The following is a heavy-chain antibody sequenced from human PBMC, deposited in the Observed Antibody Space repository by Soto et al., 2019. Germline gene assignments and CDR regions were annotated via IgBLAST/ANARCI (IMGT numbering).Heavy chain of an antibody. CDR3: ARGLTAPIYYFDY. V-gene: IGHV4-31*03. Sequence: SETLSLTCTVSGGSISSGGYYWSWIRQHPGKGLEWIGYIYYSGSTYYNPSLKSRVTISVDTSKNQFSLKLSSVTAADTAVYYCARGLTAPIYYFDYWGQGTLVTVSS. CDR2: IYYSGST. J-gene: IGHJ4*02. CDR1: GGSISSGGYY.